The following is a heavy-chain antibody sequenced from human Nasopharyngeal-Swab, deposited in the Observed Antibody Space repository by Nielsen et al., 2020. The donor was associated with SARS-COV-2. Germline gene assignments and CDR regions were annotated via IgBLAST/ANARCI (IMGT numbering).Heavy chain of an antibody. J-gene: IGHJ5*02. V-gene: IGHV1-2*06. CDR3: ASGGGYCSSTSCSTWFDP. D-gene: IGHD2-2*03. Sequence: WVRQAPGQGPEWMGRINPNSGGTNYAQKFQGRVTMTRDTSISTAYMELSRLRSDDTAVYYCASGGGYCSSTSCSTWFDPWGQGTLVTVSS. CDR2: INPNSGGT.